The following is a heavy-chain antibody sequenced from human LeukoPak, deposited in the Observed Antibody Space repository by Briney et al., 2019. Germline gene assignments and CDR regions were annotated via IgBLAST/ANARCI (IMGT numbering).Heavy chain of an antibody. V-gene: IGHV3-23*01. J-gene: IGHJ4*02. Sequence: GGSLRPSCAASGFIFRNYGMSWVRQAPGKGLEWVSAINTNGGSTYCANSVKGRFTISRDNSKNTVYLQMNSLRAEDTAVYYCAKDRIFELWFGESSPYYFDNWGQGTLVTVSS. CDR2: INTNGGST. CDR3: AKDRIFELWFGESSPYYFDN. CDR1: GFIFRNYG. D-gene: IGHD3-10*01.